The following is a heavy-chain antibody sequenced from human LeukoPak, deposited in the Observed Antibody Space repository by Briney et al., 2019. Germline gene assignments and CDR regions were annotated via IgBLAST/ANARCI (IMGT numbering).Heavy chain of an antibody. J-gene: IGHJ6*03. Sequence: GGPLRLSCAASGFTFSSFDMHWVRQPTGQGLEWVSTIGTASDTYYPGSVEGRFTLSRDNAKNSLYLQMNSLTAGDTAVCYCARGPPRGKYYYMDVWGKGTTVTVSS. CDR2: IGTASDT. CDR3: ARGPPRGKYYYMDV. V-gene: IGHV3-13*01. D-gene: IGHD1-1*01. CDR1: GFTFSSFD.